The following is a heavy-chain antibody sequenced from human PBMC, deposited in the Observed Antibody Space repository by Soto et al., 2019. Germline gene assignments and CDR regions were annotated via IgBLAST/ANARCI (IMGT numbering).Heavy chain of an antibody. D-gene: IGHD6-13*01. CDR3: ARDDRKPGIAAQPAYYYGMDV. CDR1: GGTFSSYA. CDR2: IIPIFGTA. J-gene: IGHJ6*02. Sequence: QVQLVQSGAEVKKPGSSVKVSCKASGGTFSSYAISWVRQAPGQGLEWMGGIIPIFGTANYAQKFQGRVKITADESTSTAYMELSSLRSEDTAVYYCARDDRKPGIAAQPAYYYGMDVWGQGTTVTVSS. V-gene: IGHV1-69*12.